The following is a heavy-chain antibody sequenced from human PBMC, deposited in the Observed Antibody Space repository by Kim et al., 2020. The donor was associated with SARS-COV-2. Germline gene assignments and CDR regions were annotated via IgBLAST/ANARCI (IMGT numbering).Heavy chain of an antibody. J-gene: IGHJ6*02. CDR3: ARLKGILYWGYGMDV. CDR2: ISSSGSTI. CDR1: GFTFSDYY. D-gene: IGHD2-8*02. Sequence: GGSLRLSCAASGFTFSDYYMSWIRQAPGKGLEWVSDISSSGSTIYYADSVKGRFTISRDNAQNSLDLQMNSLRAEDPAVYYCARLKGILYWGYGMDVWGQGTRVTVSS. V-gene: IGHV3-11*01.